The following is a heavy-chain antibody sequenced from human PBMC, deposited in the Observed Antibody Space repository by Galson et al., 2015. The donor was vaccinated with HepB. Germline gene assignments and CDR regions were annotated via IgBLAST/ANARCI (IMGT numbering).Heavy chain of an antibody. CDR2: ISYDGSNK. CDR1: GFIFNSYA. CDR3: AREPYSSGWSKRGRYFDY. J-gene: IGHJ4*02. D-gene: IGHD6-19*01. Sequence: SLRLSCAASGFIFNSYAMTWVRQAPGKGLEWVAFISYDGSNKYYADSVKDRFTISRDNSKNTLYLQMNSLRPEDTAVYYCAREPYSSGWSKRGRYFDYWGQGALVTVSS. V-gene: IGHV3-30-3*01.